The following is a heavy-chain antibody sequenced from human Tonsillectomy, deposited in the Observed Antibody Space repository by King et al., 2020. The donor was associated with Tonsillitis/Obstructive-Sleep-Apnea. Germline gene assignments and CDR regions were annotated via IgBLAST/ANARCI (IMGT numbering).Heavy chain of an antibody. CDR3: ARGTLIPAGIEF. Sequence: VQLVESGGGLVQPGGSLRLSCAVSGFTFSNYWMHWVRQAPGMGLGWVSNINIDGSDTTYADSVKGRFTISRDNAKNTLYLQMNSLRAEDTAVYYCARGTLIPAGIEFWGQGTLVNVSS. J-gene: IGHJ4*02. CDR2: INIDGSDT. D-gene: IGHD2-2*01. CDR1: GFTFSNYW. V-gene: IGHV3-74*01.